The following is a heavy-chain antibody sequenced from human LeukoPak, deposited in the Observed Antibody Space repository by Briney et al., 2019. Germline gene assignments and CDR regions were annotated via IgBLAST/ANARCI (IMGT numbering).Heavy chain of an antibody. Sequence: ASVKVSCKASGYTFTGYYMHWVRQAPGQGLEWMGWINPNSGGTNYAQKFQGWVTMTRDTSISTAYMELSRLRSDDTAVYYCARAGHYYDSSGYFGYWGQGTLVTVSS. D-gene: IGHD3-22*01. CDR3: ARAGHYYDSSGYFGY. CDR1: GYTFTGYY. J-gene: IGHJ4*02. CDR2: INPNSGGT. V-gene: IGHV1-2*04.